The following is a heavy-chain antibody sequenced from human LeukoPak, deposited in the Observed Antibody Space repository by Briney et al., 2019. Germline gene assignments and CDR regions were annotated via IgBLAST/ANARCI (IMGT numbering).Heavy chain of an antibody. Sequence: GGSLRLSCGASGFSFTDYYMSWIRQAPGKGLEWLSYITSSGNTISYADSVKGRFTVSRDNSKNTLFLQMNSLRAEDTAVYYCAKDGGLWVSAHWGDSWGRGTLVTVSS. J-gene: IGHJ4*02. CDR2: ITSSGNTI. D-gene: IGHD7-27*01. V-gene: IGHV3-11*01. CDR3: AKDGGLWVSAHWGDS. CDR1: GFSFTDYY.